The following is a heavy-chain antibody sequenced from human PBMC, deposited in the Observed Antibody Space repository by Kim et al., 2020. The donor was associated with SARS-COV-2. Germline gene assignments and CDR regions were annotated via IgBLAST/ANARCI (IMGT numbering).Heavy chain of an antibody. D-gene: IGHD2-2*01. J-gene: IGHJ4*02. CDR1: GFIFSRYT. Sequence: GGSLRLSCAASGFIFSRYTMNWVRQAPGKGLEWVSSVSGSSSYFDYADSVKGRFTTSRDSAKNSLFLQMNSLRVDDTAVYYCARDLDSTNWDDYWGQGTLVTVSS. CDR3: ARDLDSTNWDDY. V-gene: IGHV3-21*06. CDR2: VSGSSSYF.